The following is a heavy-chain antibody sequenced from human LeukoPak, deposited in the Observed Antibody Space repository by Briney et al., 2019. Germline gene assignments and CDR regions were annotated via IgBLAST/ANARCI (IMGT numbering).Heavy chain of an antibody. CDR1: GGSISSYY. J-gene: IGHJ6*03. V-gene: IGHV4-4*07. Sequence: SETLSLTCTVSGGSISSYYWSWIWQPAGKGLEWTGRIYTSGSTNYNPSLKCRVTMSVDTSKNQFSLKLSSVTAADTAVYYCARDLKLWFGGTPFYYYYYMDVWGKGTTVTVSS. CDR3: ARDLKLWFGGTPFYYYYYMDV. CDR2: IYTSGST. D-gene: IGHD3-10*01.